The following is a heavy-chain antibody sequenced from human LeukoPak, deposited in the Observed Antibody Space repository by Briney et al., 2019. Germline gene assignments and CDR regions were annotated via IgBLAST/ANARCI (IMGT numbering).Heavy chain of an antibody. Sequence: GGSLRLSCAASGFTFSSYWMSWVRQAPGKGLEWVANIKQDGSEKYYVDSVKGRFTISGDNAKNSLYLQMNSLRAEDTAVYYCAGVGYYDSSGSHYYYYYMDVWGKGTTVTVSS. CDR3: AGVGYYDSSGSHYYYYYMDV. CDR1: GFTFSSYW. CDR2: IKQDGSEK. J-gene: IGHJ6*03. D-gene: IGHD3-22*01. V-gene: IGHV3-7*01.